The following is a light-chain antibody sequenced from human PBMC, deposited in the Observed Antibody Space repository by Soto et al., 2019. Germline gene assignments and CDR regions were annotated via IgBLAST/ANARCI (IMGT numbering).Light chain of an antibody. J-gene: IGLJ3*02. Sequence: QSALTQPASVSGSPGQSITISCTGTSSDVGGYNYDSWYQQHPGKAPKLMIYAVSNRPSGVSNRFSGSKSGNTASLTISGLQAEDDADYYCSSYTSSSTWVFGAGTMLTVL. CDR3: SSYTSSSTWV. CDR1: SSDVGGYNY. CDR2: AVS. V-gene: IGLV2-14*01.